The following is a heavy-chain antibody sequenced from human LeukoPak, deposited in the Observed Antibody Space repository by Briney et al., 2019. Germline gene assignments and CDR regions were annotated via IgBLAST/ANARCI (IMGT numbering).Heavy chain of an antibody. D-gene: IGHD2-2*01. J-gene: IGHJ5*02. Sequence: GGALRLSRADSRFSFCNHAISWVRPAPGRGLDWVSGACGSGGNTYYAYSVKSQFTLSRDNPNNTLFLQINNLIAVDTAVYYCANQRQYCSSTSCCRGSFCAWGQGTLVTVAS. CDR3: ANQRQYCSSTSCCRGSFCA. CDR1: RFSFCNHA. V-gene: IGHV3-23*01. CDR2: ACGSGGNT.